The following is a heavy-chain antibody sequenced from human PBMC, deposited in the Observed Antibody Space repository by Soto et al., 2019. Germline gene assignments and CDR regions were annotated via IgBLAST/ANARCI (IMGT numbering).Heavy chain of an antibody. CDR2: ISAYNGNT. CDR1: GYTFTSYG. Sequence: ASVKVSCKASGYTFTSYGIGWVRQAPGQGLEWMGWISAYNGNTNYAQKLQGRVTMTTDTSTSTAYMELRSLRSDDTAVYYCAREVGMWIQLWLPGGYFDYWGQGTLVTVSS. V-gene: IGHV1-18*01. J-gene: IGHJ4*02. D-gene: IGHD5-18*01. CDR3: AREVGMWIQLWLPGGYFDY.